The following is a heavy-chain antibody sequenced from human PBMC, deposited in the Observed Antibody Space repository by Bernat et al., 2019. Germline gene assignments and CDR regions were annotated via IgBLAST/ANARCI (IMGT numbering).Heavy chain of an antibody. CDR3: ERGLRSTVIAKELNRSYNWFDP. CDR1: GFTFSSYS. D-gene: IGHD1-26*01. CDR2: ISSSSSYI. J-gene: IGHJ5*02. Sequence: EVQLVESGGGLVKPGGSLRLSCAASGFTFSSYSMNWFRQAPGKGLEWVSSISSSSSYIYYADSVKGRFTISRDNAKNSLYLQMNSLRAEDTAVYYYERGLRSTVIAKELNRSYNWFDPWGKGTLVTVSS. V-gene: IGHV3-21*01.